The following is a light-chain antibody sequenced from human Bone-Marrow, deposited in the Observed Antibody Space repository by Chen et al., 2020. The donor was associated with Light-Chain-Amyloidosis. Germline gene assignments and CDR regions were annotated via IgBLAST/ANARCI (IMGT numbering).Light chain of an antibody. V-gene: IGLV3-21*02. Sequence: SYVLTQPSSVSVAPGQTATIACGGNNIGSTRVHWYQQTPGQAPLLVVYDDSDRPSGIPERLSSSNSGNTATLTISRVEAGEEADYYCQVWDRSSDRPVFGGGTKLTVL. J-gene: IGLJ3*02. CDR3: QVWDRSSDRPV. CDR1: NIGSTR. CDR2: DDS.